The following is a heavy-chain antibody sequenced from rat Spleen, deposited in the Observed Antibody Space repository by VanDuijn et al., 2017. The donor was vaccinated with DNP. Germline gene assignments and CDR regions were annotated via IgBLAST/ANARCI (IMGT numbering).Heavy chain of an antibody. CDR1: DYSINSNY. CDR2: ISYSGST. J-gene: IGHJ2*01. V-gene: IGHV3-1*01. D-gene: IGHD1-7*01. Sequence: EVQLQESGPGLVKPSQSLSLTCSVTDYSINSNYWGWIRRFPGNKMEWIGHISYSGSTNYNPALKSRLSITRDTSKNHFFLHLNSVTTEDTATHYCARWTRYFDYWGQGVMVTVSS. CDR3: ARWTRYFDY.